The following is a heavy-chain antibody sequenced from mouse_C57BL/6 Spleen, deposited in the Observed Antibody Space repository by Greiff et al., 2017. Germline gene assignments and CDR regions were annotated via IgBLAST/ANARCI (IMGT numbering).Heavy chain of an antibody. Sequence: EVQLVESGGGLVKPGGSLKLSCAASGFTFSDYGMHWVRQAPEKGLEWVAYISRGSSTIYYADTVKGRFTITRDNATNTLFLQMTSLRSEDTAMYYCASKLTYFDVWGKGTTVTVSS. CDR3: ASKLTYFDV. D-gene: IGHD1-3*01. CDR1: GFTFSDYG. CDR2: ISRGSSTI. J-gene: IGHJ1*03. V-gene: IGHV5-17*01.